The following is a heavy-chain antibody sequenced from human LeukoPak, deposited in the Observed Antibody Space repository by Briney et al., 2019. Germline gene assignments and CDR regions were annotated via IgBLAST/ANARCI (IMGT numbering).Heavy chain of an antibody. CDR2: ISYDGSNK. Sequence: QPGGSLRLSCAASGFTFSSYAMHWVRQAPGKGLEWVAVISYDGSNKYYADSVKGRFTISRDNSKNTLYLQMNSLRAEDTALYYCAKDINYVWGTKTGLGYWGQGTLVTVSS. J-gene: IGHJ4*02. CDR1: GFTFSSYA. V-gene: IGHV3-30*04. CDR3: AKDINYVWGTKTGLGY. D-gene: IGHD3-16*01.